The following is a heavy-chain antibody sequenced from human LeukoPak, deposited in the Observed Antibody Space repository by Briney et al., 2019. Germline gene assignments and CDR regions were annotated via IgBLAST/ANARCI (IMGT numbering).Heavy chain of an antibody. CDR1: GGSFSGYY. D-gene: IGHD6-19*01. Sequence: SETLSLTCAVYGGSFSGYYWSWIRQPPGKGLEWIGEINHSGSTNYNPSLKSRVTISVDTSKNQFSLQLTSVTAADAAVYYCARSSDSSGYYGGGIIDYWGQGTLVTVSS. V-gene: IGHV4-34*01. J-gene: IGHJ4*02. CDR2: INHSGST. CDR3: ARSSDSSGYYGGGIIDY.